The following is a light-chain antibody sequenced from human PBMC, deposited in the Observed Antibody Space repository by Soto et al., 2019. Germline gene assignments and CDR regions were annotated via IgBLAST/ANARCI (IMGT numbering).Light chain of an antibody. CDR3: QQHNNCPFT. Sequence: EIVMTQSPATLSVSPGERATLSCRASQSVSSNLAWYQQKPGQAPRLLIYGASTRATGIPARFSGSGSGTAFTLTISSLQSEDFAVYYCQQHNNCPFTFGGGTKVEIK. CDR1: QSVSSN. V-gene: IGKV3-15*01. CDR2: GAS. J-gene: IGKJ4*01.